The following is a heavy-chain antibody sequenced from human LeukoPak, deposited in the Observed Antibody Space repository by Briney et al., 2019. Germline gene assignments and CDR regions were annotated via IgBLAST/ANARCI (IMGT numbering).Heavy chain of an antibody. V-gene: IGHV3-23*01. CDR1: GFIFSSHG. CDR3: AQDATWWLTVYYYYYMDV. J-gene: IGHJ6*03. D-gene: IGHD2-15*01. Sequence: GGSLRLSCAASGFIFSSHGMNWVRQAPGKGLEWVSGISPSGDITYYADSVKGRFTISRDNSKNTVYLQMDSLRFEDAAVYYCAQDATWWLTVYYYYYMDVWGKGTTVTVSS. CDR2: ISPSGDIT.